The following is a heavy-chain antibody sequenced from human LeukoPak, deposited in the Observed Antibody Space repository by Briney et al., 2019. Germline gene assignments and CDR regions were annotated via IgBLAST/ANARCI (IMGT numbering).Heavy chain of an antibody. CDR3: PRATPYYDV. J-gene: IGHJ4*02. Sequence: PGGSLRLSCAASGFTFTSYGMNWARQAPGKGLEWVSYIGSSSTTIYYADSVKGRFTISRDNAKNSLYLQMNSLRAEDTAVYDCPRATPYYDVWSQGTLVTVSS. D-gene: IGHD3-10*02. CDR1: GFTFTSYG. V-gene: IGHV3-48*01. CDR2: IGSSSTTI.